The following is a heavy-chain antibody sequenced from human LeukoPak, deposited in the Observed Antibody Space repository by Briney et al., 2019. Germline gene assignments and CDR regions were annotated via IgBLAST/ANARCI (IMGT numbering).Heavy chain of an antibody. D-gene: IGHD4-23*01. Sequence: SVKVSCKASGGAFSSYDISWVRQAPGQGLEWMGGITPMFGTAKYAQKFQGRVTITAVEFMSTAYMELSSLRSEDTAVYYCARGWLAETTVVTPYNYWGQGTLVTVSS. V-gene: IGHV1-69*13. J-gene: IGHJ4*02. CDR1: GGAFSSYD. CDR3: ARGWLAETTVVTPYNY. CDR2: ITPMFGTA.